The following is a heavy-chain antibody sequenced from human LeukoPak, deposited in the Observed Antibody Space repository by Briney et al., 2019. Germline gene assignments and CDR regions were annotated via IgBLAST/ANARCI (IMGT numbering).Heavy chain of an antibody. Sequence: GGSLRLSCAASGFTFSSYSMNWVRQAPGKGLEWVSSISSSSSYIYYADSVKGRFTISRDNAKNSLYLQMNSLRAEDTAVYYCARGLTAQAVTNWFDPWGQGTLVTVSS. V-gene: IGHV3-21*01. J-gene: IGHJ5*02. CDR1: GFTFSSYS. D-gene: IGHD4-17*01. CDR3: ARGLTAQAVTNWFDP. CDR2: ISSSSSYI.